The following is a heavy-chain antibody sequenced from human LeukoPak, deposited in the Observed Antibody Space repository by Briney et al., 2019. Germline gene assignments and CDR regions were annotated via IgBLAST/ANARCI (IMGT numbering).Heavy chain of an antibody. D-gene: IGHD3-22*01. CDR1: GFTFSSYS. J-gene: IGHJ4*02. CDR2: ISSSSSYI. Sequence: GGSLRLSCAASGFTFSSYSMNRVRQAPGKGLEWVSSISSSSSYIYYADSVKGRFTISRDNAKNSLYLQMKSLRAEDTAVYYCARMEIVEYDSSGYYSPFLDYWGQGTLVTVSS. V-gene: IGHV3-21*01. CDR3: ARMEIVEYDSSGYYSPFLDY.